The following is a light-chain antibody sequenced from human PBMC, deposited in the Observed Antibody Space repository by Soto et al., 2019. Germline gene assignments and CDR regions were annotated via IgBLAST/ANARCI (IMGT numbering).Light chain of an antibody. V-gene: IGKV3-11*01. CDR1: QSVSSY. Sequence: EIVLTQSPATLSLSPGERAALSCRASQSVSSYLAWYQQKPGQAPRLLIYDASKRAPGIPARFTGSGSGTNFTLTLSSLGAEDFAVYFFQQRRNLPSTFGGGTKVEI. J-gene: IGKJ4*01. CDR3: QQRRNLPST. CDR2: DAS.